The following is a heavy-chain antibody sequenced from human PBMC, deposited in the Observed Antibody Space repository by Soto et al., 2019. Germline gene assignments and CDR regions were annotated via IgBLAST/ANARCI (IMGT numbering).Heavy chain of an antibody. Sequence: GGSLRLSCAASGFTFSSYAMSWVRQAPGKGLEWVSAISGSGGSTYYADSVKGRFTISRDNSKNTLYLQMNSLRAEDTAVYYCAKGRLSGVAVLKGANCYFDYWGQGTLVTVSS. D-gene: IGHD6-19*01. J-gene: IGHJ4*02. CDR2: ISGSGGST. CDR1: GFTFSSYA. V-gene: IGHV3-23*01. CDR3: AKGRLSGVAVLKGANCYFDY.